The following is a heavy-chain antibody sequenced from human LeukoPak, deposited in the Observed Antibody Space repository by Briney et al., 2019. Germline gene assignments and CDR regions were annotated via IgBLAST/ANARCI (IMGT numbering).Heavy chain of an antibody. D-gene: IGHD3-22*01. V-gene: IGHV4-61*02. J-gene: IGHJ4*02. CDR2: MYTSGTT. CDR3: ARTASGYYLFDC. Sequence: SQTLSLTCTVSGGSIRSGSYYWNWIRQPAGKGLGWIGRMYTSGTTNYNPSLKSRVTISVDTSKNQFSLKLSSVTAADTAVYYCARTASGYYLFDCWGQGTLVTVSS. CDR1: GGSIRSGSYY.